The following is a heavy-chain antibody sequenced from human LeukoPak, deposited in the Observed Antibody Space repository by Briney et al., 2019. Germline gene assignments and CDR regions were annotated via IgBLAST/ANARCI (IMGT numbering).Heavy chain of an antibody. CDR3: ARGYCSGGSCYPERY. J-gene: IGHJ4*02. V-gene: IGHV4-39*07. Sequence: PSETLSLTCTVSGGSISSSSYYWGWIRQPPGKGLEWIGSIYYSGSTYYNPSLKSRVTISVDTSKNQFSLKLSSVTAADTAVYYCARGYCSGGSCYPERYWGQGTLVTVSS. CDR1: GGSISSSSYY. D-gene: IGHD2-15*01. CDR2: IYYSGST.